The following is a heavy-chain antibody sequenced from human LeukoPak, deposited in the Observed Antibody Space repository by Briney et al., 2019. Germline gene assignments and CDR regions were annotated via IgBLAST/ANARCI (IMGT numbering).Heavy chain of an antibody. CDR1: GGSISSGGYY. CDR2: IYYSGST. J-gene: IGHJ4*02. V-gene: IGHV4-31*03. CDR3: ARGSSLSETFFDC. D-gene: IGHD6-13*01. Sequence: PSQTLSLTCTVSGGSISSGGYYWSWIRQHPGKGLEWIGYIYYSGSTNYNPSLKSRVTISVDTSKNQFSLKLSSMTAADTAVYYCARGSSLSETFFDCWGQGSLVTVSS.